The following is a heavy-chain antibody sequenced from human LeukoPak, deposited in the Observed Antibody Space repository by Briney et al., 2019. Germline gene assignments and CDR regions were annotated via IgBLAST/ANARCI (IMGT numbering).Heavy chain of an antibody. J-gene: IGHJ5*02. D-gene: IGHD3-22*01. CDR3: AKDDYYDSSGDPNWFDP. CDR1: GFTFSSYG. CDR2: ISYDGSDK. Sequence: GGSLRLSCAASGFTFSSYGMHWVRQAPGKGLEWVAVISYDGSDKYYADSVKGRFTISRDNSKNTLYLQMNSLRAEDTAVYFCAKDDYYDSSGDPNWFDPWGQGTLVTVSS. V-gene: IGHV3-30*18.